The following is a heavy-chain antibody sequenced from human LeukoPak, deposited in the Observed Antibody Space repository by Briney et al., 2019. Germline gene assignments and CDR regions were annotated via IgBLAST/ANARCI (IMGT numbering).Heavy chain of an antibody. CDR1: GGSISNYY. CDR2: IYYSGST. V-gene: IGHV4-59*01. D-gene: IGHD5-24*01. J-gene: IGHJ4*02. CDR3: ARLRSGYNVFDS. Sequence: PSETLSLTCTVSGGSISNYYWNWIRHSPGKGLEWIGYIYYSGSTSYNPSLKSRVTISVDTSKNQFTLNLSSVTAADTAVYHCARLRSGYNVFDSWGQGTLVTVSS.